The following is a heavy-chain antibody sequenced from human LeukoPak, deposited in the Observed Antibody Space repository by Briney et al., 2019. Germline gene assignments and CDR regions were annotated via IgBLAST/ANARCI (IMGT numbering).Heavy chain of an antibody. Sequence: SETLSLTCAVYGGSFSGYYWSWIRQPPGKGLEWIGEINHSGSTNYNPSLKSRVTISVDTSKNQFSLKLSSVTAADTAVYYCARVIAAVWYYFDYRGQGTLVTVSS. CDR3: ARVIAAVWYYFDY. CDR2: INHSGST. J-gene: IGHJ4*02. V-gene: IGHV4-34*01. D-gene: IGHD6-13*01. CDR1: GGSFSGYY.